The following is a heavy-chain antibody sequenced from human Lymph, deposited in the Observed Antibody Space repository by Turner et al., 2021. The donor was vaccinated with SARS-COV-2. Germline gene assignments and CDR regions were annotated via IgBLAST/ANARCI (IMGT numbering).Heavy chain of an antibody. CDR1: ESTLTGYY. CDR3: ARSRDLQSMVRGVDPFDY. J-gene: IGHJ4*02. CDR2: IHPNSGGT. V-gene: IGHV1-2*02. D-gene: IGHD3-10*01. Sequence: QVQLVQPGAEVKKPGASVKVSCRASESTLTGYYMHWVRQAPGQGLEWMGWIHPNSGGTNYAQKFQGRVTMTRDTSISTAYMDLSRLRSDDTAMYYCARSRDLQSMVRGVDPFDYWGQGTLVTVSS.